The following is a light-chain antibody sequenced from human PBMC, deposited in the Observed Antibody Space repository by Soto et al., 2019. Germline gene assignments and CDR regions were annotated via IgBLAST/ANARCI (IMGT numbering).Light chain of an antibody. CDR2: GAS. CDR1: QSVSSSY. CDR3: QQYGRTPYT. Sequence: EIVLTQSPGTLSLSPGERATLSCRASQSVSSSYLAWYQHKPGQAPRLLIYGASSRATGVPDRFSGSGSGTDFTLTISRLEPEDFAVYYCQQYGRTPYTFGQGPKLEIK. V-gene: IGKV3-20*01. J-gene: IGKJ2*01.